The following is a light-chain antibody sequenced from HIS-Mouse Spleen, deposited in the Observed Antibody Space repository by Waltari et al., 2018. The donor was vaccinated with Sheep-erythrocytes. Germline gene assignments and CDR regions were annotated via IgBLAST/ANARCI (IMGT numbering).Light chain of an antibody. CDR1: QDISNY. Sequence: DIQMTQSPSSLSASVGDRVTITCQASQDISNYLNWYQQKPGKAPKLLIYDASNLETGVPSRFSGSGSGTDFTFTISSLQPEDCAVYYCQQYGSSPTFGQGTKLEIK. CDR2: DAS. J-gene: IGKJ2*01. CDR3: QQYGSSPT. V-gene: IGKV1-33*01.